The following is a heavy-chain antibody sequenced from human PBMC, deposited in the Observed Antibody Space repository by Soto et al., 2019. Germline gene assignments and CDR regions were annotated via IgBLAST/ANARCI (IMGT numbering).Heavy chain of an antibody. V-gene: IGHV4-59*01. CDR1: GGSISSYY. J-gene: IGHJ6*02. D-gene: IGHD6-13*01. CDR3: AGASARSSSSWYVPGGYDSDGMDV. CDR2: IYYSGST. Sequence: QVQLQESGPGLVKPSETLSLTCTVSGGSISSYYWSWLRQPPGKGLEWIGYIYYSGSTNYNPSLKSRVPISVDPSMNQFSLKLSSVTAADRDVYYCAGASARSSSSWYVPGGYDSDGMDVWGQGTTVTVSS.